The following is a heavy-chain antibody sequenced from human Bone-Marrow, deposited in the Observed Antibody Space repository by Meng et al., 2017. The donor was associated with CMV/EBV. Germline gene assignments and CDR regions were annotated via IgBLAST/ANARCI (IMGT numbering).Heavy chain of an antibody. CDR2: IYYRGST. D-gene: IGHD3-10*01. V-gene: IGHV4-39*07. CDR1: GASISGSNYY. Sequence: SETLSLTCTVSGASISGSNYYWGWIRQPPGKGLGWIGSIYYRGSTFYNPSLKGRVTISVDTSRNQFSLKVNSVTAADTVVYYCARETGPTGDFWGQGTLVTVSS. J-gene: IGHJ4*02. CDR3: ARETGPTGDF.